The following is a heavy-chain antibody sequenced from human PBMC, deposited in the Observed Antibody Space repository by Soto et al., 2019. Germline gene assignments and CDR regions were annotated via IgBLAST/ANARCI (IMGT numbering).Heavy chain of an antibody. CDR2: MNPNSGNT. J-gene: IGHJ6*03. D-gene: IGHD5-18*01. CDR3: ARGKGLVDTAMVTFGDYYYYMDV. CDR1: GYTFTSYD. V-gene: IGHV1-8*01. Sequence: QVQLVQSGAEVKKPGASVKVSCKASGYTFTSYDINWVRQATGQGLEWMGWMNPNSGNTGYAQKFQGRVSMTRNTFISTAYVGLGSLRSEDTAVYYCARGKGLVDTAMVTFGDYYYYMDVWGKGTTVTVSS.